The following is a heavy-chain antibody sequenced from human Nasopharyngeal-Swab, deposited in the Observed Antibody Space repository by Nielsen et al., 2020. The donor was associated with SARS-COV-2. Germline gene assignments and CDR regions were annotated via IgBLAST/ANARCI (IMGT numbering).Heavy chain of an antibody. D-gene: IGHD2-2*01. CDR3: ARGGYCSSTSCYLATALDY. CDR2: IYPGDSDT. J-gene: IGHJ4*02. CDR1: GYSFTSYW. Sequence: KVFCKGSGYSFTSYWIGWVRQMPGKGLEWMGIIYPGDSDTRYSPSFQGQVTISADKSISTAYLQWSSLKASDTAMYYCARGGYCSSTSCYLATALDYWGQGTLVTVSS. V-gene: IGHV5-51*01.